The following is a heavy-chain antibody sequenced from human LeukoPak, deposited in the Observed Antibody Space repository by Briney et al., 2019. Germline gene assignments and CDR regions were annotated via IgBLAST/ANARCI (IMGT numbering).Heavy chain of an antibody. CDR1: GFTFSSYG. CDR3: AREYSYAGDY. V-gene: IGHV3-30*19. Sequence: GGSLRLSCAASGFTFSSYGMHWVRQAPGKGLEWVAVISYDGSNKYYADSVKGRFTISRDNSKNTLYLQMNSLRAEDTAVYYCAREYSYAGDYWGQGTLVTVSS. CDR2: ISYDGSNK. J-gene: IGHJ4*02. D-gene: IGHD5-18*01.